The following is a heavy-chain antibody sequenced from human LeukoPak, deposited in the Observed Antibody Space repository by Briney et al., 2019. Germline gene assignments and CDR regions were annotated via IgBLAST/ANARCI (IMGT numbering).Heavy chain of an antibody. J-gene: IGHJ5*02. Sequence: ASVKVSCKAYGYTFTSYDINWVRQATGQGLEWMGWMNPNSGNTGYAQKFQGRVTMTRNTSISTAYMELSSLRSEDTAVYYCAREFRREYSSGWYVFPWSQGTLVTVSS. V-gene: IGHV1-8*01. CDR2: MNPNSGNT. CDR1: GYTFTSYD. D-gene: IGHD6-19*01. CDR3: AREFRREYSSGWYVFP.